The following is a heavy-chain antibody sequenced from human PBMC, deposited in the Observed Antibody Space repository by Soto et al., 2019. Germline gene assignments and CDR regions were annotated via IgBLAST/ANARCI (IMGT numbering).Heavy chain of an antibody. Sequence: GGSLRLSCAASGFTFSGSAMHWVRQASGEGLEWVGRIRSKANSYATAYAASVKGRFTISRDDSKNTAYLQMNSLKTEDTAVYYCTRHEVLLWFGELLGGHYYGMDVWGQGT. J-gene: IGHJ6*02. CDR3: TRHEVLLWFGELLGGHYYGMDV. V-gene: IGHV3-73*01. CDR1: GFTFSGSA. D-gene: IGHD3-10*01. CDR2: IRSKANSYAT.